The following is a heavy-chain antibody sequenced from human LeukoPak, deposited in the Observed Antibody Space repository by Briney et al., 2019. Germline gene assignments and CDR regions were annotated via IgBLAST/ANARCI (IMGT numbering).Heavy chain of an antibody. D-gene: IGHD5-12*01. Sequence: GSLKLSCAASGFPFSSYSMNWVRQAPGKGLEWVSSISSSSGYIYHADSVQGRFTISRDNAKNSLYLQMNSLRAEDTAVYYCARSSGYDWNYYYYYMDVWGKGTTVTVSS. CDR3: ARSSGYDWNYYYYYMDV. J-gene: IGHJ6*03. V-gene: IGHV3-21*01. CDR1: GFPFSSYS. CDR2: ISSSSGYI.